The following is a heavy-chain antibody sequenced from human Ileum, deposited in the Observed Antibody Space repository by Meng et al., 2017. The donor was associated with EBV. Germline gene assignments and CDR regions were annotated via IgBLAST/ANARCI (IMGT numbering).Heavy chain of an antibody. V-gene: IGHV1-18*01. CDR3: ARFYCSSTSCPHVLFDY. J-gene: IGHJ4*02. D-gene: IGHD2-2*01. CDR2: ISAYNGNT. Sequence: QVQLVQSGAEVKKPGASVKVSGEASGFIFTSYAISWVRQAPGQGLQYMGWISAYNGNTNYAQELQGRVTMTTDTSTSTAYMELRSLRFDDTAVYYCARFYCSSTSCPHVLFDYWGQGTLVTVS. CDR1: GFIFTSYA.